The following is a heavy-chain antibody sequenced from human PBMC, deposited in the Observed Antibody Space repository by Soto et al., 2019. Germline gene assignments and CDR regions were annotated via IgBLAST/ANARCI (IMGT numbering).Heavy chain of an antibody. CDR2: IYYSGST. CDR3: AREGATIARYFDY. J-gene: IGHJ4*02. CDR1: GGSISSSSYY. Sequence: PSETLYLTCTVSGGSISSSSYYWGWIRQPPGKGLEWIGSIYYSGSTYYNPSLKSRVTISVDTSKNQFSLKLSSVTAADTAVYYCAREGATIARYFDYWGQGTLFTVSS. D-gene: IGHD5-12*01. V-gene: IGHV4-39*07.